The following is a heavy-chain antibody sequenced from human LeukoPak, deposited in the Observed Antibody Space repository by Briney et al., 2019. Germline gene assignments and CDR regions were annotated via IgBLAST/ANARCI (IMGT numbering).Heavy chain of an antibody. D-gene: IGHD3-10*01. V-gene: IGHV1-69*04. CDR2: IIPILGIA. J-gene: IGHJ3*02. CDR3: ARATLRGAFDI. CDR1: GGAFSRYA. Sequence: ASVTVSYKAAGGAFSRYAISWGRQARGQGGEWMGRIIPILGIANYAQKFQGRVTITADKSTSTAYMELSSLRSEDTAVYYCARATLRGAFDIWGQGTMVTVSS.